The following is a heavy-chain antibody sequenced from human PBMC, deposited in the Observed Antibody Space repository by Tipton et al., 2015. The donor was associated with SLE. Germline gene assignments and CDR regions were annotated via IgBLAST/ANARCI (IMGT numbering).Heavy chain of an antibody. CDR2: IHYSGTT. CDR1: GGSISSYY. V-gene: IGHV4-59*12. Sequence: GLVKPSETLSLTCTVSGGSISSYYWSWIRQPPGERLEWIGNIHYSGTTTYNPSLRTRVTLSVDTSKNQFSLTLTAVTAADTALYFCARGVSLDYWGQGTLATVSS. J-gene: IGHJ4*02. CDR3: ARGVSLDY.